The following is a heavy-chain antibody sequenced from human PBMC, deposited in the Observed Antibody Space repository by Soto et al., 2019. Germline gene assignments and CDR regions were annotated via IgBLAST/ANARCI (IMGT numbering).Heavy chain of an antibody. J-gene: IGHJ4*02. D-gene: IGHD5-12*01. CDR3: AREGNLGRWLQPLDF. Sequence: PSETLSLTCTVSGDSISAYSWSWVRQPPGKGLEWIGNIHYNGNTKYNPSLKSRVTTSVDTSKNQFSLKLISVTAADTAKYFCAREGNLGRWLQPLDFWGQGTLVTVSS. V-gene: IGHV4-59*01. CDR1: GDSISAYS. CDR2: IHYNGNT.